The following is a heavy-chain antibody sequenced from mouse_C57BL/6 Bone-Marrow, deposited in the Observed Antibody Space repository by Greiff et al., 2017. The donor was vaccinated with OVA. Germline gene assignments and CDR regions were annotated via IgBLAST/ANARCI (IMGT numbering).Heavy chain of an antibody. Sequence: QVQLKGSGPELVKPGASVKLSCKASGYTFTSYDINWVKQRPGQGLEWIGWIYPRDGSTKYNEKFKGKATLTVDTSSSTAYMELHSLTSEDSAVYFCARENYGSSSAWFAYWGQGTLVTVSA. V-gene: IGHV1-85*01. J-gene: IGHJ3*01. CDR2: IYPRDGST. D-gene: IGHD1-1*01. CDR3: ARENYGSSSAWFAY. CDR1: GYTFTSYD.